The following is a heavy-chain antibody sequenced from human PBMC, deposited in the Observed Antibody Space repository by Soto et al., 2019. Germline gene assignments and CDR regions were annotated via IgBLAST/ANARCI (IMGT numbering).Heavy chain of an antibody. CDR1: GFNFRNFN. J-gene: IGHJ3*01. CDR2: VSGSSSYI. Sequence: PVGSLRLSCEGSGFNFRNFNMIWVRQAPGKGLEWVSSVSGSSSYIYYADSVKGRFTVSRDNANNLVFPQMNGLRPEDTAMYYCARDLRGHYGPWGQGTMVTVSS. V-gene: IGHV3-21*06. CDR3: ARDLRGHYGP. D-gene: IGHD4-17*01.